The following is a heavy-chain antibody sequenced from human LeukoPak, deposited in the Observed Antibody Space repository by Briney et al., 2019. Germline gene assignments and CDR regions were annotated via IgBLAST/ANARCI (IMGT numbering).Heavy chain of an antibody. CDR1: GFTFSSYE. D-gene: IGHD3-22*01. J-gene: IGHJ4*02. Sequence: GGSLRLSCAVSGFTFSSYEMNWVRQAPGEGLEWVSYISSSGSTIYYADSVKGRFTISRDNAKNSLYLQMNSLRAEDTAVYYCASRRDSYYYDSSGYLGDYWGQGTLVTVSS. V-gene: IGHV3-48*03. CDR2: ISSSGSTI. CDR3: ASRRDSYYYDSSGYLGDY.